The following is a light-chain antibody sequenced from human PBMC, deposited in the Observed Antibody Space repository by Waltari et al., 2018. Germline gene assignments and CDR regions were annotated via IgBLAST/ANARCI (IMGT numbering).Light chain of an antibody. Sequence: DIVMTQSPDSLAVSLCERATINCKSSKSVLYSSNNKNYLAWYQQKPGQPPKLLIYWASTRESGVPDRFSGSGSGTDFTLTISSLQAEDVAVYYCQQYYSTPLTFGGGTKVEIK. CDR3: QQYYSTPLT. CDR2: WAS. V-gene: IGKV4-1*01. J-gene: IGKJ4*01. CDR1: KSVLYSSNNKNY.